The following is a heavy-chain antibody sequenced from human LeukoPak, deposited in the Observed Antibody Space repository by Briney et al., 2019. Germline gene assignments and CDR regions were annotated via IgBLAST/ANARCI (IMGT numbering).Heavy chain of an antibody. CDR2: INPNSGDT. CDR1: GYTFTNYA. J-gene: IGHJ6*03. D-gene: IGHD6-13*01. V-gene: IGHV1-2*02. CDR3: ARGATAGRFSLRPTGAYYMDV. Sequence: ASVKVSCKASGYTFTNYAMNWVRQAPGQGLEWMGWINPNSGDTNYAQKFQGRVTMTRDTSINTAYMELSSLRFDDTAVYYCARGATAGRFSLRPTGAYYMDVWGKGTTVTVSS.